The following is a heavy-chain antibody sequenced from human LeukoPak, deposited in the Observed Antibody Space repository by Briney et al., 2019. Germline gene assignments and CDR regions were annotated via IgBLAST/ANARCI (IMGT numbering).Heavy chain of an antibody. J-gene: IGHJ4*02. D-gene: IGHD1-26*01. CDR3: AKSRYSGSYFYYFDY. CDR2: ISGSGGST. Sequence: GGSLRLSCAASGFTFSSYDMSWVRQAPGKGLEWVSAISGSGGSTYYADSVKGRFTISRDNSKNTLYLQMNSLRAEDTAVYYCAKSRYSGSYFYYFDYWGQGTLVTVSS. V-gene: IGHV3-23*01. CDR1: GFTFSSYD.